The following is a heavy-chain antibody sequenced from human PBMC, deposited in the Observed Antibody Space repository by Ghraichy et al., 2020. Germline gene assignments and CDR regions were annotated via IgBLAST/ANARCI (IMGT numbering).Heavy chain of an antibody. V-gene: IGHV1-8*01. CDR1: GYTFTSYD. CDR3: ARGSYSSSWYYYYYYGMDV. CDR2: MNPNSGNT. D-gene: IGHD6-13*01. Sequence: ATVKVSCKASGYTFTSYDINWVRQATGQGLEWMGWMNPNSGNTGYAQKFQGRVTMTRNTSISTAYMELSSLRSEDTAVYYCARGSYSSSWYYYYYYGMDVWGQGTTVTVSS. J-gene: IGHJ6*02.